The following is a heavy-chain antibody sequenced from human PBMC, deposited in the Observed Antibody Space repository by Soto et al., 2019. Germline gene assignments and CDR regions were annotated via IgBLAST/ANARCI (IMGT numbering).Heavy chain of an antibody. CDR2: IYFRGST. CDR3: AREILTGYYPAGWFDP. J-gene: IGHJ5*02. CDR1: GGSISSSSYY. V-gene: IGHV4-39*02. D-gene: IGHD3-9*01. Sequence: QLQLQESGPGLVKPSETLSLTCTVSGGSISSSSYYWGWIRQPPGKGLEWIGSIYFRGSTYYNPSLKSGVTVSVDTSKKQFSLKLTSVTAADTAVYYCAREILTGYYPAGWFDPWGQGTLVTVSS.